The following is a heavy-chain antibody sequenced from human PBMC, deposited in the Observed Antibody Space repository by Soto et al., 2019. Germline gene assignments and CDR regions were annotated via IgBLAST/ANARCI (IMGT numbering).Heavy chain of an antibody. CDR3: AREGGTMGAGWFDP. V-gene: IGHV1-18*01. Sequence: ASVKVSCKASGYTFTSHDIRWVRQAPGQGLEWMGWISAYNGNTNYAQKLQDRVTMTTDTSTSTAYMELRSLRSDDTAVYYCAREGGTMGAGWFDPWGQGTLVTVSS. CDR2: ISAYNGNT. J-gene: IGHJ5*02. D-gene: IGHD3-10*01. CDR1: GYTFTSHD.